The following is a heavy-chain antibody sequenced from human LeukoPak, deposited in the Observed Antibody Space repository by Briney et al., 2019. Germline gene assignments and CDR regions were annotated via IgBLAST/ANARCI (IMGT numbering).Heavy chain of an antibody. CDR3: AKDSSVWVVGAISFFDY. V-gene: IGHV3-30*18. CDR2: ISYDGSTK. D-gene: IGHD1-26*01. Sequence: GGSLRLSCAASGFTFSNYGMHWVRQAPGKGLEWGAAISYDGSTKYYADSVKGRFTSSRDNSKNTLYLQMNSLRPEDTAVYYCAKDSSVWVVGAISFFDYWGQGTLVTVSS. CDR1: GFTFSNYG. J-gene: IGHJ4*02.